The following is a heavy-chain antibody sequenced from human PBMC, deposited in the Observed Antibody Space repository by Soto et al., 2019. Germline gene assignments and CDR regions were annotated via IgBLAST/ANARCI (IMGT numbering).Heavy chain of an antibody. CDR2: IYSGGST. Sequence: EVQLVESGGGLVQPGGSLRLSCAASGFTVSSNYMSWVRQAPGKGLEWVSVIYSGGSTYYADSVKGRFTISRHNSKNTLYLQMNSLRAEDTAVYYCARDINYYGSGSYYSHYWGQGTLVTVSS. J-gene: IGHJ4*02. D-gene: IGHD3-10*01. CDR1: GFTVSSNY. CDR3: ARDINYYGSGSYYSHY. V-gene: IGHV3-53*04.